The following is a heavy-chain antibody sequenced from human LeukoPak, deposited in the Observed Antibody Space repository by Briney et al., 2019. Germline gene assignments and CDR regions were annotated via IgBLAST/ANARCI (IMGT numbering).Heavy chain of an antibody. CDR2: IIPIFGTA. Sequence: GASVKVSCKASGGTFSSYAISWVRQAPGQGLEWMGGIIPIFGTANYAQKFQGRVTITADTSTSTAYMELRSLRSDDTAVYYCARDLRNRWNYDWFDPWGQGTLVTVSS. CDR1: GGTFSSYA. J-gene: IGHJ5*02. V-gene: IGHV1-69*06. D-gene: IGHD1-7*01. CDR3: ARDLRNRWNYDWFDP.